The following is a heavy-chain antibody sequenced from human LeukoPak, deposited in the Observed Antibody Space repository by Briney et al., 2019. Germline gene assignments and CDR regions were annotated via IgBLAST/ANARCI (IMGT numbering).Heavy chain of an antibody. D-gene: IGHD2-2*01. CDR3: ARGIQLPFVYFDY. V-gene: IGHV1-69*05. Sequence: ASVKVSCKSSGYTFTDYFLHRVRQAPGQGLEWMGGIIPIFGTANYAQKFQGRVTITTDESTSTAYMELSSLRSEDTAVYYCARGIQLPFVYFDYWGQGTLVTVSS. CDR2: IIPIFGTA. CDR1: GYTFTDYF. J-gene: IGHJ4*02.